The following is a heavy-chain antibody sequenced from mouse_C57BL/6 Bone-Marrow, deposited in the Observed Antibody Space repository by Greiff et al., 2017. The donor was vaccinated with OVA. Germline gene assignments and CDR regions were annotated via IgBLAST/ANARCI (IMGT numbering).Heavy chain of an antibody. Sequence: QVQLQQSGAELVKPGASVKLSCKASGYTFTSYWMHWVKQRPGQGLEWIGMIHPNSGSTNYNEKFKSKATLTVDKSSSTAYMQLSSLTSEDSAVYYCARGGVTTENWFAYWGQGTLVTVSA. V-gene: IGHV1-64*01. D-gene: IGHD2-2*01. CDR3: ARGGVTTENWFAY. CDR2: IHPNSGST. CDR1: GYTFTSYW. J-gene: IGHJ3*01.